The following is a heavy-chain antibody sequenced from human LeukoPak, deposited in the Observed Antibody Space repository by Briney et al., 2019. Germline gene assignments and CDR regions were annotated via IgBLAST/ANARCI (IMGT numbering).Heavy chain of an antibody. Sequence: PSETLSLTCAVYGGSFSGYYWGWMRQPPGKTLEWIGRIYSSGSTYYNPSLKSRVIIIIDTPKDHFSLTLSSVTAADTAVYFCARGRVSSSTWYSTSYYRFYMDVWGKGTTATVSS. J-gene: IGHJ6*03. CDR1: GGSFSGYY. CDR2: IYSSGST. V-gene: IGHV4-34*01. CDR3: ARGRVSSSTWYSTSYYRFYMDV. D-gene: IGHD1-1*01.